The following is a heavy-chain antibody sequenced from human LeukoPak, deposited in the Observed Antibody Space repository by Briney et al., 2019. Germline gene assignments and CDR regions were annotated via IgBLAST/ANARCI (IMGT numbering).Heavy chain of an antibody. Sequence: SETLSLTCTVSGGSISSYYWSWIRQPPGKGLEWIGYIYYSGSTNYNPSLKSRVTISVDTSKNQFSLKLSSVTAADTAVYYCARQNYDYVWGSYQIDHWGQGTLVTVSS. J-gene: IGHJ4*02. D-gene: IGHD3-16*02. V-gene: IGHV4-59*08. CDR2: IYYSGST. CDR3: ARQNYDYVWGSYQIDH. CDR1: GGSISSYY.